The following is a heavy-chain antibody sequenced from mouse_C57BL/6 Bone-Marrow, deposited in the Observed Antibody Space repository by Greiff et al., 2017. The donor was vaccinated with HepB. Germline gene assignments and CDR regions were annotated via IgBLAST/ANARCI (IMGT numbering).Heavy chain of an antibody. CDR2: INPYNGGT. CDR3: ASLDYDDAMDY. D-gene: IGHD2-4*01. Sequence: VLLQQSGPVLVKPGASVKMSCKASGYTFTDYYMNWVKQSHGKSLEWIGVINPYNGGTSYNQKFKGKATLTVDKSSSTAYMELNSLTSEDSAVYYCASLDYDDAMDYWGQGTSVTVSS. CDR1: GYTFTDYY. J-gene: IGHJ4*01. V-gene: IGHV1-19*01.